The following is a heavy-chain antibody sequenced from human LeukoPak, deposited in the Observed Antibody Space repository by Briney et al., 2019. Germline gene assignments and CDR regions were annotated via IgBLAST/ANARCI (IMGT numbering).Heavy chain of an antibody. J-gene: IGHJ4*02. D-gene: IGHD2-2*01. CDR1: GFTFRDYT. CDR2: ISKSSTYI. Sequence: GGSLRLSCAASGFTFRDYTMNWVRQAPGKGLEWVSAISKSSTYIEYADSVKGRFTVSRDNAKNSLFLQMNSLRVEDTAVYYCAREVVIVVEPAANTIDYWGQGTRVTVSS. V-gene: IGHV3-21*01. CDR3: AREVVIVVEPAANTIDY.